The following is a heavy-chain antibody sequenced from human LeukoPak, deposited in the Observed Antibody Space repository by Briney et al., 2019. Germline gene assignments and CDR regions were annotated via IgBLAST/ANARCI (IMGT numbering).Heavy chain of an antibody. CDR1: GGTFSGHG. V-gene: IGHV1-69*13. J-gene: IGHJ4*02. CDR2: IIPIFGTA. CDR3: VRDGYSYGYVY. Sequence: SVKVSCKASGGTFSGHGINWVRQAPGQGLEWMGGIIPIFGTANYAQKFQGRVTITADESTSTAYMELSSLRSEDTAVYYCVRDGYSYGYVYWGQGTLVTVSS. D-gene: IGHD5-18*01.